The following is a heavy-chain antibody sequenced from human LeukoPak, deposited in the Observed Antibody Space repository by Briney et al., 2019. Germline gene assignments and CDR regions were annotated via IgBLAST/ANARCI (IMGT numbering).Heavy chain of an antibody. Sequence: GASVKVSCKASGYIFTNYNMHWVRQAPGQGLEWMGWINPKSGATKFAQKFQGRVTMTRDTSINTAYMELSRLRSDDTAVYFCARGYSGYDQFNYFDYGGQGTLVTVSP. V-gene: IGHV1-2*02. CDR2: INPKSGAT. CDR1: GYIFTNYN. J-gene: IGHJ4*02. D-gene: IGHD5-12*01. CDR3: ARGYSGYDQFNYFDY.